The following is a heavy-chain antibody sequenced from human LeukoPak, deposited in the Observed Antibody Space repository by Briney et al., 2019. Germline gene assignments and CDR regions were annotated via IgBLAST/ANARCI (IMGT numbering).Heavy chain of an antibody. CDR2: IYHSGST. CDR3: ARYGSGSYELYYYYYMDV. V-gene: IGHV4-4*02. D-gene: IGHD3-10*01. CDR1: GGSISSSNW. Sequence: PSETLSLTCAVSGGSISSSNWWSWVRQPPGKGLEWIGEIYHSGSTNYNPSLKSRVTISVDTSKDQFSLKLSSVTAADTAVYYCARYGSGSYELYYYYYMDVWGKGTTVTVSS. J-gene: IGHJ6*03.